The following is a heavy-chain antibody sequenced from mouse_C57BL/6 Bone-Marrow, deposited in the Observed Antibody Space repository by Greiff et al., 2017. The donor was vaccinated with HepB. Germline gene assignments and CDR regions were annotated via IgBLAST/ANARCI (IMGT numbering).Heavy chain of an antibody. CDR2: INPSNGGT. V-gene: IGHV1-53*01. J-gene: IGHJ3*01. D-gene: IGHD1-1*01. CDR3: APLYYYGSSYEGFAY. Sequence: QVQLQQPGTELVKPGASVKLSCKASGYTFTSYWMHWVKQRPGQGLEWIGNINPSNGGTNYNEKFKSKATLTVDKSSRTAYMQLRSLTSEDSAVYYCAPLYYYGSSYEGFAYWGQGTLVTVSA. CDR1: GYTFTSYW.